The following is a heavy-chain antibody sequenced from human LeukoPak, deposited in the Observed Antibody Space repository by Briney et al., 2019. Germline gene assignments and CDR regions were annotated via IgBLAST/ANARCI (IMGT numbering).Heavy chain of an antibody. V-gene: IGHV1-2*02. Sequence: GASVKVSCKTSGYSFTDCYMHWVRQAPGQGLELMGWINPNSGGTSSAQKFQGRVTMTRDTSISTVYMEVSWLTSDDTAIYYCARADRLHGGPYLIGPWGQGTLVTVSS. CDR1: GYSFTDCY. CDR3: ARADRLHGGPYLIGP. J-gene: IGHJ5*02. D-gene: IGHD2-21*01. CDR2: INPNSGGT.